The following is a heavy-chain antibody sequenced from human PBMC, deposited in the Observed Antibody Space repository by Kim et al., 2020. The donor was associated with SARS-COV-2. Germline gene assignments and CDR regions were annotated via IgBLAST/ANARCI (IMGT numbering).Heavy chain of an antibody. CDR3: ARWAVVVPAAMQTRWFDP. CDR1: GGSFSGYY. V-gene: IGHV4-34*01. CDR2: INHSGST. J-gene: IGHJ5*02. Sequence: SETLSLTCAVYGGSFSGYYWSWIRQPPGKGLEWIGEINHSGSTNYNPSLKSRVTISVDTSKNQFSLKLSSVTAADTAVYYCARWAVVVPAAMQTRWFDPWGQGTLVTVSS. D-gene: IGHD2-2*01.